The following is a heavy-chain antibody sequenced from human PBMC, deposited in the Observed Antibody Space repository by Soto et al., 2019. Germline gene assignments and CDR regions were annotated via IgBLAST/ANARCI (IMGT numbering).Heavy chain of an antibody. CDR3: ARNVLATTLFDY. V-gene: IGHV4-61*01. CDR2: IYYSGST. Sequence: TWETLSLTCTVSGGSVSSGSYYWSWIRQPPGKGLEWIGYIYYSGSTNYNPSLKSRVTISVDTSKNQFSLKLSSVTAADTAVYYCARNVLATTLFDYWGQGTLVTVSS. J-gene: IGHJ4*02. CDR1: GGSVSSGSYY. D-gene: IGHD5-12*01.